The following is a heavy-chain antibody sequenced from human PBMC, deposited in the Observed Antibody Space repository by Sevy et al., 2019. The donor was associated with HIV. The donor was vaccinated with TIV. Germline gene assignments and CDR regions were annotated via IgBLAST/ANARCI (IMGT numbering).Heavy chain of an antibody. J-gene: IGHJ4*02. D-gene: IGHD4-17*01. CDR3: AREGPDYDDPRPLHDDYFDY. CDR1: GGSISSGDYY. Sequence: SETLSLTCTVSGGSISSGDYYWSWIRQPPGKGLEWIGYIYYSGSTYYNPSLKSRVTISVDTSKNQFSLKLSSVTAADTAVYYCAREGPDYDDPRPLHDDYFDYWGQGTLVTVSS. V-gene: IGHV4-30-4*01. CDR2: IYYSGST.